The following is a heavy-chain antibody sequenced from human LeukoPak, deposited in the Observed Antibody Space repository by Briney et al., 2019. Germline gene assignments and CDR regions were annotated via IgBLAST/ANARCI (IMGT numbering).Heavy chain of an antibody. CDR3: ARGWWDLVEIPF. CDR2: INGGNGET. V-gene: IGHV1-3*01. J-gene: IGHJ4*02. CDR1: GYTFSAYV. Sequence: ASVKVSCKGSGYTFSAYVLHWVRQSPGQSLEWMGWINGGNGETRYSENFHGRVTITRDAPAKTSYMELSSLGLEDTAVYYCARGWWDLVEIPFWGQGTLVTVSS. D-gene: IGHD1-26*01.